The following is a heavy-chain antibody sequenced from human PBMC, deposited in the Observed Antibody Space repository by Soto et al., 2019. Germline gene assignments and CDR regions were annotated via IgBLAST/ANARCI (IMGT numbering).Heavy chain of an antibody. J-gene: IGHJ2*01. Sequence: QLQLQESGPGLVKPSETLSLTCTVSGGSISSSGYYWGWIRQPPGKVLEWIGTVYYTGNTYYKPSLKRRVTISVDTSKNQFSLTLSSVTAADPAVYYCARQGSSSYWYFDLWGRGTLVTVSS. CDR1: GGSISSSGYY. D-gene: IGHD6-13*01. CDR3: ARQGSSSYWYFDL. V-gene: IGHV4-39*01. CDR2: VYYTGNT.